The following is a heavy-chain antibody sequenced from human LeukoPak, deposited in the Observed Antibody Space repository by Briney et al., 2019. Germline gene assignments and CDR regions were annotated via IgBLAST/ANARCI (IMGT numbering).Heavy chain of an antibody. CDR2: FDPEDGET. CDR3: ARGLGSSWYDGNY. J-gene: IGHJ4*02. D-gene: IGHD6-13*01. V-gene: IGHV1-24*01. Sequence: GASVEVSCKVSGYTLTELSMHWVRQAPGKGLEWMGGFDPEDGETIYAQKFQGRVTMTRNTSISTAYMELSSLRSEDTAVYYCARGLGSSWYDGNYWGQGTLVTVSS. CDR1: GYTLTELS.